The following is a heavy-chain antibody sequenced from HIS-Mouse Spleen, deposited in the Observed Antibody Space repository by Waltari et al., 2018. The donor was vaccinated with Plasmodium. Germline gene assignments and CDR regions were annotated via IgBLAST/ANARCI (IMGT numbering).Heavy chain of an antibody. CDR3: ARGVGYSSSWYWFDP. V-gene: IGHV4-38-2*02. CDR1: GYSISSGYS. CDR2: IYHSGST. J-gene: IGHJ5*02. D-gene: IGHD6-13*01. Sequence: QVQLQESGPGLVKPSETLSLTCTVSGYSISSGYSWGWIRQPPGKGLEWIGSIYHSGSTYYNPSLKSRVTISVDTSKNQFSLKLSSVTAADTAVYYCARGVGYSSSWYWFDPWCQGTLVNV.